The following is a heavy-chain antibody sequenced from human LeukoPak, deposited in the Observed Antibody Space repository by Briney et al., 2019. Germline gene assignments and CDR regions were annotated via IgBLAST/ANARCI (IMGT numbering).Heavy chain of an antibody. J-gene: IGHJ4*02. Sequence: ASVKVSCKASGYTFTSYAMHWVRQAPGQRLEWMGWINAGNGNTKYSQKFQGRVTITRDTSASTAYMELRSLRSDDTAVYYCARNPNLMDYFDYWGQGTLVTVSS. CDR2: INAGNGNT. CDR3: ARNPNLMDYFDY. D-gene: IGHD1-14*01. CDR1: GYTFTSYA. V-gene: IGHV1-3*01.